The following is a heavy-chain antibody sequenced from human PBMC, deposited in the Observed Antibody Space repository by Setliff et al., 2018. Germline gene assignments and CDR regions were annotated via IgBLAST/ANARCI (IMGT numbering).Heavy chain of an antibody. CDR2: IYTSGST. CDR1: GGSISSYY. Sequence: PSETLFLTCTVSGGSISSYYWSWIRQPPWKGLEWIGYIYTSGSTNYNPSLKSRVTISLDTSRNQLSLKLTSVTAADTAVYYCARHVGSRSRGYNYYYYYMDVWGKGTTVTVSS. V-gene: IGHV4-59*08. D-gene: IGHD3-10*01. J-gene: IGHJ6*03. CDR3: ARHVGSRSRGYNYYYYYMDV.